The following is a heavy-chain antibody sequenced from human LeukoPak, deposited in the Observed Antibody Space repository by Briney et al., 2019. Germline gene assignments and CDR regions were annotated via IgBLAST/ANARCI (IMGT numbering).Heavy chain of an antibody. Sequence: ASETLSLTCAVYGGSFSGYYWSWIRQPPGKGLEWIGEINHSGGTNYNPSLRSRVTISVDTSKNQFSLKLSSVTAADTAVYYCARLLEVVVAGYYYYYYMDVWGKGTTVTISS. CDR2: INHSGGT. D-gene: IGHD2-15*01. V-gene: IGHV4-34*01. CDR1: GGSFSGYY. CDR3: ARLLEVVVAGYYYYYYMDV. J-gene: IGHJ6*03.